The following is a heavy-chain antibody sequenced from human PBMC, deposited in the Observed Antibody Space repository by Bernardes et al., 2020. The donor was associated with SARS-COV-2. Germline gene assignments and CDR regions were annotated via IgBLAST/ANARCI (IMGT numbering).Heavy chain of an antibody. Sequence: GGSLRLSRAASGFTVSSNYMSWVRQAPGKGLEWVSVIYSGGSTYYADSVKGRFTISRDNSKNTLYLQMNSLRAEDTAVYYCARFDAVTDAFDIWGQGTMVTVSS. CDR1: GFTVSSNY. CDR3: ARFDAVTDAFDI. V-gene: IGHV3-53*01. CDR2: IYSGGST. D-gene: IGHD6-19*01. J-gene: IGHJ3*02.